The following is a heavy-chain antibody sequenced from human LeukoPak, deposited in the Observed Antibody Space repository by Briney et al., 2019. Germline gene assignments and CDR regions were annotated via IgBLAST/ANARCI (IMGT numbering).Heavy chain of an antibody. Sequence: GGSLRLSCAASGFTFSNAWMSWVRQAPGKGLEWVGRIKSKTDGGTTDYAAPVKGRFTMSRDDSENTLYLQMNSLKTEDTAVYYCTTSYASGSYYYWGQGTLVTVSS. CDR3: TTSYASGSYYY. D-gene: IGHD3-10*01. J-gene: IGHJ4*02. CDR1: GFTFSNAW. CDR2: IKSKTDGGTT. V-gene: IGHV3-15*01.